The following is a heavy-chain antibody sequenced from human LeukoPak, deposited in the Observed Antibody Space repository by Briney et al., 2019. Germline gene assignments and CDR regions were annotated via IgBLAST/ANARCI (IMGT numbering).Heavy chain of an antibody. D-gene: IGHD4-17*01. Sequence: GGSLRLSCAASGFTFSSYSMNWIRQAPGKGLEWVSSISSSTSYIYYADSVKGRFTISKDNAKNSLYLQMNSLRAEDAAVYYCARAGGSTVSHSDYWGQGTLVTVSS. CDR2: ISSSTSYI. CDR3: ARAGGSTVSHSDY. CDR1: GFTFSSYS. V-gene: IGHV3-21*01. J-gene: IGHJ4*02.